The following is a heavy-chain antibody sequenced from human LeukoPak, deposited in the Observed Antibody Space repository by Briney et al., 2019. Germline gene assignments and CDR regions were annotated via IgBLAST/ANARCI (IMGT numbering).Heavy chain of an antibody. J-gene: IGHJ4*02. Sequence: GGSLRLSCAASGFTFSDYNMRWIRQAPGKGLEWVSSISRSGSTKYYADSVKGRFTISRDNAKNSLYLQMNSLRAEDTAVYYCARHSSSWYRNHDYWGQGTLVTVSS. CDR1: GFTFSDYN. D-gene: IGHD6-13*01. CDR3: ARHSSSWYRNHDY. CDR2: ISRSGSTK. V-gene: IGHV3-11*04.